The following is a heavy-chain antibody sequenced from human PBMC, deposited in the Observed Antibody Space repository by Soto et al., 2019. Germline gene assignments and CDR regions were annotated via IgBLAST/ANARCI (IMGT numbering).Heavy chain of an antibody. CDR2: FDPEDGET. CDR1: GYTLTELS. D-gene: IGHD3-22*01. CDR3: VGARRGGYYDSSGYPDFDY. J-gene: IGHJ4*02. V-gene: IGHV1-24*01. Sequence: AASVKVSCKVSGYTLTELSMHWVRQAPGKGLEWMGGFDPEDGETIYAQKFQGRVTMTEDTSTDTAYMELSSLRSEDTAVYYCVGARRGGYYDSSGYPDFDYWGQGTLVTVSS.